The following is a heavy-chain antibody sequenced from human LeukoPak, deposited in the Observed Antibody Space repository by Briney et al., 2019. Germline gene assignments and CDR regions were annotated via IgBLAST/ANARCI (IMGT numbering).Heavy chain of an antibody. D-gene: IGHD4-17*01. V-gene: IGHV4-31*03. CDR1: GGSISSGDYY. J-gene: IGHJ5*02. Sequence: SETLSLTCTVSGGSISSGDYYWSWIRQHPGKGLEWIGYIYYSGDTYYNPSLRSRVSISLDTSKNQFSLKLSSVTAADTAMYYCARDYGNNWFDPWGQGTLVTVSS. CDR3: ARDYGNNWFDP. CDR2: IYYSGDT.